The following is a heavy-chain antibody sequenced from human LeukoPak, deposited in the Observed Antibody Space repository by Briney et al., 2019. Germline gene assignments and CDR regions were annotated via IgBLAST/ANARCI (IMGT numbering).Heavy chain of an antibody. J-gene: IGHJ4*02. D-gene: IGHD3-10*01. CDR2: ISSSSSYI. Sequence: PGGSLRLSCAASGFTFSSYAMSWVRQAPGRGPEWVSSISSSSSYIYYADSVKGRFTISRDNAKNSLYLQMNTLRAEDTAVYYCASHMVRGVLGDYWGQGTLVTVSS. CDR3: ASHMVRGVLGDY. CDR1: GFTFSSYA. V-gene: IGHV3-21*01.